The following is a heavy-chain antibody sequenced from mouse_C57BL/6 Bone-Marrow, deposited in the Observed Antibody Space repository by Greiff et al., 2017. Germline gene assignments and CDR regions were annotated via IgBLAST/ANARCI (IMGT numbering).Heavy chain of an antibody. CDR1: GYTFTSYG. D-gene: IGHD2-3*01. Sequence: VQLQQSGAELARPGASVTLSCKASGYTFTSYGISWVKQRTGQGLEWIGAIYPRSGNTYYNEKFKGKATLTADKSSSTAYMELRSLTSEDAAVYYCAREDDGYYGYWGQGTTLTVSS. CDR3: AREDDGYYGY. CDR2: IYPRSGNT. V-gene: IGHV1-81*01. J-gene: IGHJ2*01.